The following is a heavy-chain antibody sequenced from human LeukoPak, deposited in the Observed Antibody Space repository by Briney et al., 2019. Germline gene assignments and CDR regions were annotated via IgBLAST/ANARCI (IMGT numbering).Heavy chain of an antibody. J-gene: IGHJ6*03. CDR2: ISSSASYI. CDR1: GFTFSNYN. D-gene: IGHD2-15*01. Sequence: GGSLRLSCAASGFTFSNYNMNWVRQAPGRGLEWVSSISSSASYIYYADSVKGRFTISRDNAKNSLYLQMNSLRAEDTAVYYCARKDGYYYYMDVWGKGTTVTISS. CDR3: ARKDGYYYYMDV. V-gene: IGHV3-21*01.